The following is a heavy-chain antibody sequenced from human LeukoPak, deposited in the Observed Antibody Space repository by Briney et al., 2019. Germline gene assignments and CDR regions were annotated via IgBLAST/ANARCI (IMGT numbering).Heavy chain of an antibody. J-gene: IGHJ4*02. CDR3: ARTPYYYDSSGYLDY. CDR1: GYSISSGYY. D-gene: IGHD3-22*01. Sequence: PSETLSLTCTVSGYSISSGYYWGWIRQPPGKGLEWIGCIYHSGSTYNNPSLKSRVTISVDTSKNQFSLKLRSLTAADTAVYYCARTPYYYDSSGYLDYWGQGTLVTVSS. CDR2: IYHSGST. V-gene: IGHV4-38-2*02.